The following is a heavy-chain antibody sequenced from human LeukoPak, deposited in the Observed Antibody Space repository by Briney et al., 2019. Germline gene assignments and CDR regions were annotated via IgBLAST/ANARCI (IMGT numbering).Heavy chain of an antibody. V-gene: IGHV3-21*01. CDR2: TSSSSSYI. D-gene: IGHD6-13*01. CDR3: ARSAAGPPWNILS. J-gene: IGHJ4*02. CDR1: GFTFNTYS. Sequence: PGGSLRLSCAASGFTFNTYSMNWVRQAPGKGLERVSSTSSSSSYIYYADSVKGRFTISRDNAKNSLYLQMNSLRAEDTAVYYCARSAAGPPWNILSWGQGALVTVSS.